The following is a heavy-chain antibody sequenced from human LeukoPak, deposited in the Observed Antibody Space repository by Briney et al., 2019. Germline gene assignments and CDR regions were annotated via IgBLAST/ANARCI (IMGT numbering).Heavy chain of an antibody. CDR3: AKEGGWEYCSGGSCPFDY. J-gene: IGHJ4*02. CDR2: ISGSGDSS. V-gene: IGHV3-23*01. CDR1: GLTFSDYA. D-gene: IGHD2-15*01. Sequence: GGSLRLSCAASGLTFSDYAMSWVRQAPGKGLEWVSVISGSGDSSYSADSVKGRFTISRDNSKNTLYLQMNSLRAEDMAVYYCAKEGGWEYCSGGSCPFDYWGQGTLVTVSS.